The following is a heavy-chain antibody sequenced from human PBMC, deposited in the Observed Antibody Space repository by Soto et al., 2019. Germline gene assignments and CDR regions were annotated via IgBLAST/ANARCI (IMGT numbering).Heavy chain of an antibody. CDR3: ARDSSIYPLRYYGMDV. Sequence: ASVEVSCKASGYTFTTFHIHWVRQAPGQGLEWMGIINARSGSTNYAQKFQGRVTLTRDTPTSTVSMELSSLRSEDTAIYYCARDSSIYPLRYYGMDVWGQGTTVTVSS. CDR2: INARSGST. CDR1: GYTFTTFH. J-gene: IGHJ6*02. D-gene: IGHD2-2*02. V-gene: IGHV1-46*01.